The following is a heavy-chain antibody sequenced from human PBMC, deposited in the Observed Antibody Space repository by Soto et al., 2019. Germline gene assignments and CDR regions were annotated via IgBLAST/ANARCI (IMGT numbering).Heavy chain of an antibody. J-gene: IGHJ3*02. CDR3: ARKVIAARWADAFEI. Sequence: GVSLKISCKGSGYSFTISWITWVRQMPGKGLVWMGRIDPSDSYTNYSPSFQGHVTTPADKSISTAYLQWSSLKASDTAMYYCARKVIAARWADAFEIWGQGTMVTV. V-gene: IGHV5-10-1*01. D-gene: IGHD2-15*01. CDR2: IDPSDSYT. CDR1: GYSFTISW.